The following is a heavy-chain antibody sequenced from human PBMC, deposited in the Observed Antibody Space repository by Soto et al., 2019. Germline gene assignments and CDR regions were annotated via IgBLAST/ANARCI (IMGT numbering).Heavy chain of an antibody. V-gene: IGHV4-30-4*01. CDR3: ARGPSRDNLHS. Sequence: QVQLQESGPGLVKPSQTLSLTCTVSGGSISTVDYWWSWIRQSPDMGLEWIGHIYDGGRTYNNPSLESRVNMSVYTPHRQLSLTLTSVSAAATAVYYFARGPSRDNLHSSGQGTLVTVSS. D-gene: IGHD1-1*01. J-gene: IGHJ4*02. CDR1: GGSISTVDYW. CDR2: IYDGGRT.